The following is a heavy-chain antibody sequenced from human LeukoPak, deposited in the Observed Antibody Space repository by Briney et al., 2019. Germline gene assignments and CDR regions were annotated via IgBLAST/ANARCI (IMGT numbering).Heavy chain of an antibody. Sequence: GGSLRLSCAAAGFSVSTNYMSCGRQAPRKGLGWVSALYSGGSIWHADSVKGRFTISRDNSRNTLYLQMNSLRAEDTAVYFCARDLGSPETGAQYFQNWGQGTLVTVSS. V-gene: IGHV3-66*01. CDR1: GFSVSTNY. J-gene: IGHJ1*01. D-gene: IGHD1-1*01. CDR2: LYSGGSI. CDR3: ARDLGSPETGAQYFQN.